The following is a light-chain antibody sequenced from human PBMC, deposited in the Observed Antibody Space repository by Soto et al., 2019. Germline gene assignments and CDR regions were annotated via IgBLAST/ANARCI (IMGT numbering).Light chain of an antibody. CDR1: QSVSSSY. Sequence: EIVLTQSPGTLSLSPGERATLSCRASQSVSSSYLAWYQQKPGQAPRLLIYGASSSATGIPDRFSGSGSGTNFTLPISRLEPEDFAVYYCQQYGSSLYTFGQGTKLEIK. CDR2: GAS. J-gene: IGKJ2*01. CDR3: QQYGSSLYT. V-gene: IGKV3-20*01.